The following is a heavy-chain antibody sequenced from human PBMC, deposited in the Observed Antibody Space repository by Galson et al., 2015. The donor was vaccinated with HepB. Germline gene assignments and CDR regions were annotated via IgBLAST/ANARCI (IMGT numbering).Heavy chain of an antibody. CDR3: ATVFYGDYQFHY. J-gene: IGHJ4*02. Sequence: SVKVSCKVSGYTLTELSMHWVRQAPGKGLEWMGGFDPEDGETIYAQKFQGRVTMTEDTSTDTAYMELSSLRSEDTAVYYCATVFYGDYQFHYWGQGTLVTVSS. CDR2: FDPEDGET. CDR1: GYTLTELS. D-gene: IGHD4-17*01. V-gene: IGHV1-24*01.